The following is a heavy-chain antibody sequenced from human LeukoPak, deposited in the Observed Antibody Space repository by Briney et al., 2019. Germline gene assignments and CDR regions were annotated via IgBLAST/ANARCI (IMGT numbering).Heavy chain of an antibody. D-gene: IGHD6-19*01. CDR1: GFTFSSFG. J-gene: IGHJ6*02. CDR2: VDTGGDP. CDR3: ARETPVAGPNGDFYGMDV. V-gene: IGHV3-13*05. Sequence: GGSLSLSCAACGFTFSSFGMQWVRLPTGKGMGWVLSVDTGGDPYYARAVKGRFTISRENAKKSLYLQMNRLTNGDTAVYYSARETPVAGPNGDFYGMDVWGQGTTVTVSS.